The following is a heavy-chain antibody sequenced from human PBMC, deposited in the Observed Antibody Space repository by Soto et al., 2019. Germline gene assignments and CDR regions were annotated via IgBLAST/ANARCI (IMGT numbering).Heavy chain of an antibody. D-gene: IGHD6-13*01. CDR1: GFTFSNAW. CDR3: TADTGLVPSYYYGMDV. Sequence: GGSLRLSXAASGFTFSNAWMSGVRQAPGKGLEWVGRIKSKTDGGTTDYAAPVKGRFTISRDDSKNTLYLQMNSLKTEDTAVYYRTADTGLVPSYYYGMDVWGQGTTVTVSS. CDR2: IKSKTDGGTT. V-gene: IGHV3-15*01. J-gene: IGHJ6*02.